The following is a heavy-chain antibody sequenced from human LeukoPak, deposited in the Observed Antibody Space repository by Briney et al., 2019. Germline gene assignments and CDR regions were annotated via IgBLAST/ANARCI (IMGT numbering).Heavy chain of an antibody. CDR1: GFTFSSYA. D-gene: IGHD1-1*01. CDR3: ARETEDFDY. V-gene: IGHV3-30*04. CDR2: ISYDGRNK. Sequence: GGSLRLSCAASGFTFSSYAMPCVRQAPGKGLEWVAVISYDGRNKYHADSVKGRFTISRDNPKNTLYLQMNSLRVEDKAVYYCARETEDFDYWGQGSLVTVSS. J-gene: IGHJ4*02.